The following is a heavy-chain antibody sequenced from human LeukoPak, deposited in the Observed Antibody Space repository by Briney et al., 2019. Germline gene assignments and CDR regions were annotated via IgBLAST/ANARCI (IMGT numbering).Heavy chain of an antibody. Sequence: PGGSLRLSCSASGFTFSSYAMHWVRQAPGKGLEYVSAISSNGGSTYYADSVKGRFTISRDNSKNTLYLQMSSLRAEDTAVYYCARDTYDILTGYYKWAFDIWGQGTMVTVSS. J-gene: IGHJ3*02. V-gene: IGHV3-64D*06. CDR2: ISSNGGST. CDR3: ARDTYDILTGYYKWAFDI. CDR1: GFTFSSYA. D-gene: IGHD3-9*01.